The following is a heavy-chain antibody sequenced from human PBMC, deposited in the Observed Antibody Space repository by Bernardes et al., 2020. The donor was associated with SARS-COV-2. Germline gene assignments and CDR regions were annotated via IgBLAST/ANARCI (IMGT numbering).Heavy chain of an antibody. V-gene: IGHV4-59*01. Sequence: SETLSLTCTVSGGSISTYFWSWIRQSPGKTLEWIGYVQYSGITNYNPSLKSRVTISLDTSKNQFSLKLNSVTAADTAVYYCAGGGYYYESSGYLDAFDIWGQGTMVTVSS. J-gene: IGHJ3*02. CDR3: AGGGYYYESSGYLDAFDI. D-gene: IGHD3-22*01. CDR2: VQYSGIT. CDR1: GGSISTYF.